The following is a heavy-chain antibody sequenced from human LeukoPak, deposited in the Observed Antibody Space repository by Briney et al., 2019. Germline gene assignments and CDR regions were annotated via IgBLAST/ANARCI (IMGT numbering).Heavy chain of an antibody. J-gene: IGHJ4*02. CDR1: GGPISSSSYY. CDR2: IYYSGGT. D-gene: IGHD3-22*01. Sequence: PSETLSLTCTVSGGPISSSSYYWGWIRQPPGKGLEWIGSIYYSGGTYYNPSRTSRVTISVDTSNNPFSLKLISVPAADTAVYYCASHIGYYDGSGYPEDWGQGTLVTVSS. V-gene: IGHV4-39*01. CDR3: ASHIGYYDGSGYPED.